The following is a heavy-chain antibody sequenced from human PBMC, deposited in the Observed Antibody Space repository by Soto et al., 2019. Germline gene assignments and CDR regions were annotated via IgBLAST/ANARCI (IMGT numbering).Heavy chain of an antibody. Sequence: ASVKVSCKASGYTFTGYYMHWVRQAPGQGLEWMGWINPNSGGTNYAQKFQGWVTMTRDTSISTAYMELSRLRSDDTAVYYCAREPTLINYIVRATTGGAFDIWGQGTMVTVSS. CDR2: INPNSGGT. J-gene: IGHJ3*02. V-gene: IGHV1-2*04. CDR3: AREPTLINYIVRATTGGAFDI. CDR1: GYTFTGYY. D-gene: IGHD1-26*01.